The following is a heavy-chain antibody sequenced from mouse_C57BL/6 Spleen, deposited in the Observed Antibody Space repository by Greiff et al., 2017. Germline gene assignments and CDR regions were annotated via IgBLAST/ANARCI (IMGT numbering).Heavy chain of an antibody. D-gene: IGHD2-5*01. V-gene: IGHV1-56*01. Sequence: VQLQQSGPELVRPGASVKISCKAPGYTFTSHWMQWVRQRPGQGLEWIGEIFPGSGSTYYTEKFKGKATLTVDTSSSTAYMQLSRLTSEDSAVYFCARSELYSNAQFAYWGQGTLVTVSA. CDR2: IFPGSGST. CDR1: GYTFTSHW. CDR3: ARSELYSNAQFAY. J-gene: IGHJ3*01.